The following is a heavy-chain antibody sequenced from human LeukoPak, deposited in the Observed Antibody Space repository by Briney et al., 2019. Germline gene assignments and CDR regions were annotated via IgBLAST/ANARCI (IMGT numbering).Heavy chain of an antibody. Sequence: SETLSLTCTVSGGSISSYYWSWIRQPPGKGMEWIGYIYYSGSTNYNPSLKSRVTISVDTSKNQFSLKLSSVTAADTAVYYCARERAHYDISTGYYDRARGAFDIWGQGTMVTVSS. V-gene: IGHV4-59*01. CDR3: ARERAHYDISTGYYDRARGAFDI. CDR1: GGSISSYY. J-gene: IGHJ3*02. D-gene: IGHD3-9*01. CDR2: IYYSGST.